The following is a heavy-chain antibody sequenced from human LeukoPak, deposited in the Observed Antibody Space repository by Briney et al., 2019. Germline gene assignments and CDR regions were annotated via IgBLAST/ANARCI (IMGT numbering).Heavy chain of an antibody. CDR3: ARDSYMFGSDY. V-gene: IGHV3-48*03. J-gene: IGHJ4*02. CDR1: GFTFTSYD. D-gene: IGHD3-10*02. Sequence: PGGSLRLSCVTSGFTFTSYDFNWVRQAPGKGLEWVSYISNGGGTIYYADSVKGRCTISRDNAKNSVFLQMNTLRAEDTAVYYCARDSYMFGSDYWGQGTLVTVSS. CDR2: ISNGGGTI.